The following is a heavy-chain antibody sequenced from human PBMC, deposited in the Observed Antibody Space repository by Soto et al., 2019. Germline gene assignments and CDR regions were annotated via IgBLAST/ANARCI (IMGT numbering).Heavy chain of an antibody. CDR2: ISSDGGRK. Sequence: QVQLVESGRGVVQPGKSPRLSCAASGFIFSLSAMHWVRQAPGKGLEWVAVISSDGGRKFYGDSVKGRFTISRDNSKSTLYLQMNSLRVEDTALYYCAKDAGSTEYFFASWGQGTLVSVSS. CDR1: GFIFSLSA. CDR3: AKDAGSTEYFFAS. J-gene: IGHJ4*02. V-gene: IGHV3-30-3*01.